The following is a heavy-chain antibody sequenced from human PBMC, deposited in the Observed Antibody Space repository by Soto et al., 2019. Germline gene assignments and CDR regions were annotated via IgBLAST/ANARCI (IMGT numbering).Heavy chain of an antibody. CDR2: ISAYNGNT. CDR1: GYTFTSYG. V-gene: IGHV1-18*01. D-gene: IGHD3-10*01. J-gene: IGHJ4*02. CDR3: ARDKGDGSGSYYGY. Sequence: QVQLVQSGAEVKKPGASVKVSCKASGYTFTSYGISWVRQAPGQGLEWMGWISAYNGNTNYAQKLQGRVTMTTDTSTSTAYRGRGGRRSDDAAVYYCARDKGDGSGSYYGYWGQGTLVTVSS.